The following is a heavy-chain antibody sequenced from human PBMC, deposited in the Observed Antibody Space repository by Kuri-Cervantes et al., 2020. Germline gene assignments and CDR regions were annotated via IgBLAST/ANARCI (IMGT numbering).Heavy chain of an antibody. CDR3: ARELEWRPCSSTSCSHYNWFDP. CDR2: ISAYSGDT. CDR1: GYTFTSYG. J-gene: IGHJ5*02. D-gene: IGHD2-2*01. V-gene: IGHV1-18*01. Sequence: ASVKVSCKALGYTFTSYGISWVRQAPGQGLEWMGWISAYSGDTNYAQNLQGRVTMTRDTSISTAYMELSRLRSDDTAVYYCARELEWRPCSSTSCSHYNWFDPWGQGTLVTVSS.